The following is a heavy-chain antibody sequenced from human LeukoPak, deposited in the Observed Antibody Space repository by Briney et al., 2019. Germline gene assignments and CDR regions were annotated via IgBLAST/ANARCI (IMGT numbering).Heavy chain of an antibody. D-gene: IGHD3-9*01. Sequence: GSLRLSCAASGFTFSSYWMSWVRQAPGKGLEWVANIKQDGSERYDVDSVKGRFTISRDNAKNSLYLQLNRLRAEDTAVYYCAKWGDYDILTGYYDSDYWGQGTLVTVSS. CDR1: GFTFSSYW. J-gene: IGHJ4*02. CDR3: AKWGDYDILTGYYDSDY. CDR2: IKQDGSER. V-gene: IGHV3-7*03.